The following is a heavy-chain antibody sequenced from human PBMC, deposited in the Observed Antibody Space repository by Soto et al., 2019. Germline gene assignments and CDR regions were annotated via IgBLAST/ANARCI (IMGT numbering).Heavy chain of an antibody. CDR3: ARMYYYDSSGLGPFDY. J-gene: IGHJ4*02. CDR1: GFTFSSYW. V-gene: IGHV3-7*01. CDR2: IKQDGSEK. D-gene: IGHD3-22*01. Sequence: GGSLRLSCAASGFTFSSYWMSWVRQAPGKGLEWVANIKQDGSEKYYVDSVKGRFTISRDNAKNSLYLQMNSLRAEDTAVYYCARMYYYDSSGLGPFDYWGQGTLVTVSS.